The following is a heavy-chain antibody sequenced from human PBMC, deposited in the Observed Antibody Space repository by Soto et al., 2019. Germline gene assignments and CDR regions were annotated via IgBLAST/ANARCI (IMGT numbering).Heavy chain of an antibody. CDR2: INSDGSST. J-gene: IGHJ6*02. D-gene: IGHD2-15*01. CDR3: ARVRGYCSGGSCPYGMDV. V-gene: IGHV3-74*01. Sequence: GGSLRLSCAASGFTFSSYWMHWVRQAPGKGLVWVSRINSDGSSTSDADAVKGRFTISRDNAKNTLYLQMNSLRAEDTAVYYCARVRGYCSGGSCPYGMDVWGQGTTVTVSS. CDR1: GFTFSSYW.